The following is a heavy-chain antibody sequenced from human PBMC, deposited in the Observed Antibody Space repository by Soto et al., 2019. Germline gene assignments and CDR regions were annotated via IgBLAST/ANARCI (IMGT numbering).Heavy chain of an antibody. CDR2: ISYDGSNK. Sequence: QVQLVESGGGVVQPGRSVRLSCAASGFTFSSYGMHWVRQAPGKGLEWVAVISYDGSNKYYADSVKGRFTISRDNSKNTLYLQMNSLRAEDTAVYYCAKDRSYGDDPYYYYGMDVWGQGTTVTVSS. J-gene: IGHJ6*02. D-gene: IGHD4-17*01. V-gene: IGHV3-30*18. CDR3: AKDRSYGDDPYYYYGMDV. CDR1: GFTFSSYG.